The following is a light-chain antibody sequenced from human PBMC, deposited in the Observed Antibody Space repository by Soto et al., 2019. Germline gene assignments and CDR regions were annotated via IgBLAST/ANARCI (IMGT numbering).Light chain of an antibody. CDR1: SSDVGGYNY. Sequence: QSVLTQPASVSWSPGQSITISCTGTSSDVGGYNYVSWYQQHPGKAPKLMIYDVTYRPSGVSNRFSGSKSGTTASLTLSGLQAEDEADYYCSSYTSTSTYVFGTGTKVTVL. CDR3: SSYTSTSTYV. J-gene: IGLJ1*01. CDR2: DVT. V-gene: IGLV2-14*01.